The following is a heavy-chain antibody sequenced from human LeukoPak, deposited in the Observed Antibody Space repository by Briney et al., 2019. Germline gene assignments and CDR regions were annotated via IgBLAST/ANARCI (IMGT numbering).Heavy chain of an antibody. CDR1: GYTFTDYY. V-gene: IGHV1-2*02. CDR2: INLNSGGT. D-gene: IGHD3-10*01. CDR3: TRAGRGVY. J-gene: IGHJ4*02. Sequence: ASVKVSCKASGYTFTDYYMHWVRQAPGQGLEWMGWINLNSGGTRYVQNFQGRVTMTRDTSISTVYMELTRLTSDDTAVYYCTRAGRGVYWGQGTLVTVSS.